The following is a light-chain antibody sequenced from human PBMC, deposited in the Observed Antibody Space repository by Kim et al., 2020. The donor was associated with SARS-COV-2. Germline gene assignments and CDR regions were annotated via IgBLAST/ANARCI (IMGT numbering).Light chain of an antibody. CDR2: AAS. Sequence: STSVRDRVTITCRASQNINFRLNWYLQRPGKAPELLSFAASSLHNGVPSRFRGSGSGTEFTLTITSLELEDFGTYFCQQTYKSPYTFGRGTKLEI. V-gene: IGKV1-39*01. CDR1: QNINFR. J-gene: IGKJ2*01. CDR3: QQTYKSPYT.